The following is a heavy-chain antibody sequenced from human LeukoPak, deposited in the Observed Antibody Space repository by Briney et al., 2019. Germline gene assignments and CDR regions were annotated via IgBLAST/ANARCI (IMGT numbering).Heavy chain of an antibody. V-gene: IGHV3-7*01. D-gene: IGHD3-10*01. J-gene: IGHJ3*02. CDR3: ARERTYGSGSYWAFDI. Sequence: PGGSLRLSCAASGFTFSIYSMNWVRQAPGKGLEWVANIKQDGSEKYYVDSVKGRFTISRDNAKNSLYLQMNSLRAEDTAVYYCARERTYGSGSYWAFDIWGQGTMVTVSS. CDR2: IKQDGSEK. CDR1: GFTFSIYS.